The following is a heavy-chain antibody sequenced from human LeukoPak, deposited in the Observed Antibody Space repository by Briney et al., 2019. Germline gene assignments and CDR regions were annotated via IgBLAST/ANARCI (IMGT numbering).Heavy chain of an antibody. J-gene: IGHJ6*02. CDR1: GGSFSGYY. CDR3: ARHGSHYYYGMDV. Sequence: SETLSLTCAVYGGSFSGYYWSWIRQPPGKGLEWIGEINHSGSTNYNPSLKSRVTISVDTSKNQFSLKLSSVTAADTAVYYCARHGSHYYYGMDVWGQGTTVTVSS. CDR2: INHSGST. D-gene: IGHD1-26*01. V-gene: IGHV4-34*01.